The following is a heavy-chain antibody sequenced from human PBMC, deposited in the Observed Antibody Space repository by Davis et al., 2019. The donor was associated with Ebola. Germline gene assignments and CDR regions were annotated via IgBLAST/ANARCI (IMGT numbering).Heavy chain of an antibody. CDR3: VANSSSSPWFDP. J-gene: IGHJ5*02. D-gene: IGHD6-6*01. Sequence: PSETLSLTCSVSGGSVTSPSHYWGWIRPPPGTGLQWIATIYYTGSPYLNPSLKSRVTISLDRSKNHFSLNLQSVTAADTAVYYCVANSSSSPWFDPWGQGTQVTVSS. CDR2: IYYTGSP. CDR1: GGSVTSPSHY. V-gene: IGHV4-39*07.